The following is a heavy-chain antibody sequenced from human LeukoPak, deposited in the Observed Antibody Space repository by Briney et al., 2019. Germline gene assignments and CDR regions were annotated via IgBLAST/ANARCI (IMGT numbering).Heavy chain of an antibody. J-gene: IGHJ4*02. Sequence: GSLRLSCAASGFPFTNYAMSWVRQAPGKGLEWVSVISGNGGDTYYVDSVKGRFTISRDSSKDTLYLQMNSLRVEDTAVYYCAKHLWRDLLWFGEGYYVDYWGQGTPVTVSS. CDR1: GFPFTNYA. CDR3: AKHLWRDLLWFGEGYYVDY. D-gene: IGHD3-10*01. CDR2: ISGNGGDT. V-gene: IGHV3-23*01.